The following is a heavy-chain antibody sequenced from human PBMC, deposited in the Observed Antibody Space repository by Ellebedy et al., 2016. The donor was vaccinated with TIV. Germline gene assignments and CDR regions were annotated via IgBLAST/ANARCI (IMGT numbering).Heavy chain of an antibody. CDR3: VRAIGANLGAGAAGDMDV. CDR2: IGTVGDT. D-gene: IGHD4/OR15-4a*01. V-gene: IGHV3-13*01. J-gene: IGHJ6*02. Sequence: GGSLRLSCTASGFTFSSFDMHWVRQASGKRLEWVSGIGTVGDTFSPGSVKGRFTISRENAKNSLYLQMNNLRAEDTAVYFCVRAIGANLGAGAAGDMDVWGQGTTVTVSS. CDR1: GFTFSSFD.